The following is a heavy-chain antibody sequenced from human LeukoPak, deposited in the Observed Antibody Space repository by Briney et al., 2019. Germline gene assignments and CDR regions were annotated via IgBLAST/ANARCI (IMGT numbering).Heavy chain of an antibody. Sequence: WASVKVSCKASGYTFTGYHIHWVRQAPAQGLEWMGRINPYSVYTNFVQKFQGRVTMTRDTSITTADIYLSSLTPDDTAVYFCARDQGSLTRSWYTGYWGQGTQVTVSS. D-gene: IGHD6-13*01. V-gene: IGHV1-2*06. J-gene: IGHJ4*02. CDR1: GYTFTGYH. CDR3: ARDQGSLTRSWYTGY. CDR2: INPYSVYT.